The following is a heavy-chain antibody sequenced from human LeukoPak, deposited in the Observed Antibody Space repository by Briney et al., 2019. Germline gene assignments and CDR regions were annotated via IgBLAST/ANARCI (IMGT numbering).Heavy chain of an antibody. CDR1: GYTFTSYG. D-gene: IGHD3-10*01. Sequence: ASVKVSCKASGYTFTSYGISWVRQAPGQGLEWMGWISANDGNTDYPQKLQGRVTMTTDTSTSTAYMELRSLRSDDTAVYYCARESHVTREDYWGQGTLVTVSS. V-gene: IGHV1-18*01. CDR3: ARESHVTREDY. CDR2: ISANDGNT. J-gene: IGHJ4*02.